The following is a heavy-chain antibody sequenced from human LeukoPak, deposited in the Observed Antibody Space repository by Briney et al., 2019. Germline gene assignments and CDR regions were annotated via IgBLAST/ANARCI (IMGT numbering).Heavy chain of an antibody. CDR1: CYTFTSYG. V-gene: IGHV1-18*01. CDR2: ISAYNGNT. J-gene: IGHJ4*02. CDR3: ARDRPSYYYDLTLDY. Sequence: ASVTVSCKASCYTFTSYGISWVRQAPGQGLEWMGWISAYNGNTNYAQKLQGRVTMTTDTSTSTAYMELRSLRSDDTAVYYCARDRPSYYYDLTLDYWGQGTLVTVSS. D-gene: IGHD3-22*01.